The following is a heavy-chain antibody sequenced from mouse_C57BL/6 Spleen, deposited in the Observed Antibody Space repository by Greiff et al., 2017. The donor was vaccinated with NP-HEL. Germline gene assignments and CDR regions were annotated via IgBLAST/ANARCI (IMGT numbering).Heavy chain of an antibody. J-gene: IGHJ4*01. V-gene: IGHV1-81*01. CDR2: IYPRSGNT. CDR3: ARSGNLYYYAMDY. CDR1: GYTFTSYG. D-gene: IGHD1-1*01. Sequence: VKLQESGAELARPGASVKLSCKASGYTFTSYGISWVKQRTGQGLEWIGEIYPRSGNTYYNEKFKGKATLTADKSSSTAYMELRSLTSEDSAVYFCARSGNLYYYAMDYWGQGTSVTVSS.